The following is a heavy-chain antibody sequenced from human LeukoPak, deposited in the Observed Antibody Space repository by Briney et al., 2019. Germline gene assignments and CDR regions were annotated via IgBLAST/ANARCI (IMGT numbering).Heavy chain of an antibody. Sequence: GGSLRLSCAASRFTFSSYGMHWVRQAPGKGLEWVAYISSSGSRIYYADSVKGRFTLSRDDAKNSLYLQMNSLRAEDTAVYYCAKAYEWELDLRGQTFDYWGQGTLVTVSS. CDR2: ISSSGSRI. J-gene: IGHJ4*02. D-gene: IGHD1-26*01. V-gene: IGHV3-48*01. CDR3: AKAYEWELDLRGQTFDY. CDR1: RFTFSSYG.